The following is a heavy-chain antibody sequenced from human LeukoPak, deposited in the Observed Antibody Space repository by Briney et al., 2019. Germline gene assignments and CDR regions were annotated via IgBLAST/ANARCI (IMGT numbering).Heavy chain of an antibody. Sequence: SETLSLTCTVSGGSISTYFWSWIRQPPGKGLEWIGYIYYTGNTNYNPSLKSRVTISVDTSKNQFSLKLSSVTVAFTAVYYCARANYDYVWGSYRNTGYFDYWGQGTLVTVSS. CDR2: IYYTGNT. D-gene: IGHD3-16*02. CDR3: ARANYDYVWGSYRNTGYFDY. J-gene: IGHJ4*02. CDR1: GGSISTYF. V-gene: IGHV4-59*12.